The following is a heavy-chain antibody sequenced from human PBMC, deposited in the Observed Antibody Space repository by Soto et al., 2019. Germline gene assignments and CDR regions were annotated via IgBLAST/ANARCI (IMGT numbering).Heavy chain of an antibody. CDR2: ISDTGETT. V-gene: IGHV3-23*01. J-gene: IGHJ4*02. Sequence: PGGSLRLSCGASGFTFSSYAMSWGRQAPWKGLEWVSAISDTGETTYYANSVKGRFTISRDNSKNTLYLQLSSLSAGDTARYYCAKDRNTGSWYGYFDLWGQGTLVTVSS. CDR1: GFTFSSYA. D-gene: IGHD6-13*01. CDR3: AKDRNTGSWYGYFDL.